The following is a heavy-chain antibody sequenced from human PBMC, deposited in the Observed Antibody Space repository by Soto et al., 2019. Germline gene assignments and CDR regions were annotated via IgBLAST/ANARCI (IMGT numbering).Heavy chain of an antibody. CDR1: GFTFTSYA. D-gene: IGHD3-3*01. CDR3: ARVQYDFWSGAKYYYYYMDV. Sequence: ASVKVSCKASGFTFTSYAMHWVRQAPGQRLEWMGWINAGNGNTKYSQKFQGRVTITRDTSASTAYMELSSLRSEDTAVYYCARVQYDFWSGAKYYYYYMDVWGKGTTVTVSS. V-gene: IGHV1-3*01. CDR2: INAGNGNT. J-gene: IGHJ6*03.